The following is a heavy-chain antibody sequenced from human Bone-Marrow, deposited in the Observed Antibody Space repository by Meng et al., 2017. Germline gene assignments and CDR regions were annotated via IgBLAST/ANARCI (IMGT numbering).Heavy chain of an antibody. J-gene: IGHJ6*02. D-gene: IGHD6-19*01. CDR3: ARESGYSSGWYSLGYYYYGMDV. V-gene: IGHV4-4*07. Sequence: SETLSLTCPVSGGSISSYYCSWIRQPAGKGLEWNGRITSGSTNYNPSLKSRVTMSVDTSKNQFSLKLSSVTAADTAVFYCARESGYSSGWYSLGYYYYGMDVWGQGTTVTVSS. CDR2: ITSGST. CDR1: GGSISSYY.